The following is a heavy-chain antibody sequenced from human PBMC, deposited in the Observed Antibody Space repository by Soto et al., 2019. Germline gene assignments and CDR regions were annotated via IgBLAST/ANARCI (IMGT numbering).Heavy chain of an antibody. V-gene: IGHV3-48*03. CDR3: ARPLVTAPHDAFDI. CDR1: GFTFSTYE. CDR2: ISNSGRTI. D-gene: IGHD2-21*02. J-gene: IGHJ3*02. Sequence: EVQLVESGGGLVQPGGSLRLSCVASGFTFSTYEMQWVRQAPGKGLEWVSYISNSGRTIYYADSVKGRFTISRDNAKDSLFLQMDSLAAEDTAVYYCARPLVTAPHDAFDIWGQGTMVTVSS.